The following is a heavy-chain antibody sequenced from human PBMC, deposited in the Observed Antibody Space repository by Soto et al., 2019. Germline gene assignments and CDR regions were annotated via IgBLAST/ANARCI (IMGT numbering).Heavy chain of an antibody. D-gene: IGHD2-15*01. J-gene: IGHJ4*02. CDR1: GFSLTTDGVG. CDR2: IYWDDDE. V-gene: IGHV2-5*02. Sequence: QITLKESGPTLVKPTQTLTLTCTVSGFSLTTDGVGVGWVRQPPGKALEWLTLIYWDDDERYSRSLQSRLTITMATSRNKVVLQLTNVDPVDTATYYCVRQDSRGRYFDFWGQGILVTVSS. CDR3: VRQDSRGRYFDF.